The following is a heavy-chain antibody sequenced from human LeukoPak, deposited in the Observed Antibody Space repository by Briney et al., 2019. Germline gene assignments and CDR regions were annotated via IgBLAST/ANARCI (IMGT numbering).Heavy chain of an antibody. D-gene: IGHD3-10*02. CDR3: AELGITMIGGV. V-gene: IGHV3-48*04. Sequence: GGSLRLSCAASGFTFSNAWMNWVRQAPGKGLEWVSYISSSGSTIYYADSVKGRFTISRDNAKNSLYLQMNSLRAEDTAVYYCAELGITMIGGVWGKGTTITISS. J-gene: IGHJ6*04. CDR1: GFTFSNAW. CDR2: ISSSGSTI.